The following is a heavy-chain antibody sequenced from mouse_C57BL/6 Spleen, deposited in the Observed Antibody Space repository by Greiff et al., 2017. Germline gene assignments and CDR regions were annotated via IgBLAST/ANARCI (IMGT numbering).Heavy chain of an antibody. CDR1: GYTFTSYW. CDR3: ATYYSNYYDD. V-gene: IGHV1-50*01. D-gene: IGHD2-5*01. CDR2: IDPSDSYT. J-gene: IGHJ2*01. Sequence: VQLQQSGAELVKPGASVTLSCKASGYTFTSYWMQWVKQRPGQGLEWIGEIDPSDSYTNYNQKFKSKITLTVDTSSSTAYMQLSSLTSEDSAVYYCATYYSNYYDDWGQGTTLTVSS.